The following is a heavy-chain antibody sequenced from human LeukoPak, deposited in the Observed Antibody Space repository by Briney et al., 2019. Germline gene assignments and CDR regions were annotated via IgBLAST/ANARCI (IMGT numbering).Heavy chain of an antibody. V-gene: IGHV1-69*05. CDR2: IIPIFGTA. D-gene: IGHD3-22*01. J-gene: IGHJ4*02. CDR1: GGTFSSYA. Sequence: ASVKVSCKASGGTFSSYAISWVRQAPGQGLEWMGGIIPIFGTANYAQKFQGRVTITTDESTSTAYMELSSLRSEDTAVYYCARQSDSSYYFDYWGQGTLVTVSS. CDR3: ARQSDSSYYFDY.